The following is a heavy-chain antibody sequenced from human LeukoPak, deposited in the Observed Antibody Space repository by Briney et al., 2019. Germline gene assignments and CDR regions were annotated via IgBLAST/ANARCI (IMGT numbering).Heavy chain of an antibody. Sequence: GGSLRLSCAVSGFTFNNHWMHWVRQAPGKGLVWISRINTDGRTTNYADSVKGRFTISRDNARNMFYLQMNSLRAEDTAVYYCARDVNWNQVDYWGQGSLGTVSS. CDR2: INTDGRTT. D-gene: IGHD1-20*01. J-gene: IGHJ4*02. CDR1: GFTFNNHW. CDR3: ARDVNWNQVDY. V-gene: IGHV3-74*01.